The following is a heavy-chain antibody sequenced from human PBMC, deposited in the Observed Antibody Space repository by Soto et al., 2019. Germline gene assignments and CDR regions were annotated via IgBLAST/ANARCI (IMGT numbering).Heavy chain of an antibody. CDR1: GFTFSSYG. CDR2: ISYDGSNK. J-gene: IGHJ4*02. D-gene: IGHD6-19*01. Sequence: GGSLRLSCAASGFTFSSYGMHWVRLAPGKGLEWVAVISYDGSNKYYADSVKGRFTISRDNSKNTLYLQMNSLRAEDTAVYYCAKAYSSGPFYYFDYWGQGTLVTVSS. CDR3: AKAYSSGPFYYFDY. V-gene: IGHV3-30*18.